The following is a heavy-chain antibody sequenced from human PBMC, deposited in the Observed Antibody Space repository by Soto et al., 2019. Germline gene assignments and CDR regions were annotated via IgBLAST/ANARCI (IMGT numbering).Heavy chain of an antibody. CDR1: GGSFSGYY. CDR2: INHSGST. Sequence: PSETLSLTCAVYGGSFSGYYWSWIRQPPGKGLEWIGEINHSGSTNYNPSLKSRVTISVYTSKNQFSLKLSSVTAADTAVYYCARGGIVVVPAASRVFDYWGQGTLVTVSS. D-gene: IGHD2-2*01. J-gene: IGHJ4*02. CDR3: ARGGIVVVPAASRVFDY. V-gene: IGHV4-34*01.